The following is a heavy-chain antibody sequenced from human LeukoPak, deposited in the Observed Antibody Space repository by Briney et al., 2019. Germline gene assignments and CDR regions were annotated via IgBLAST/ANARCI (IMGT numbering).Heavy chain of an antibody. J-gene: IGHJ4*02. CDR3: AREGDTAMVVEY. Sequence: PSETLSLTCAVSGGSISSGGYSWSWIRQPPGKGLEWIGYIYHSGSTNYNPSLKSRVTISVDRSKNQFSLKLSSVTAADTAVYYCAREGDTAMVVEYWGQGTLVTVSS. CDR1: GGSISSGGYS. V-gene: IGHV4-30-2*01. D-gene: IGHD5-18*01. CDR2: IYHSGST.